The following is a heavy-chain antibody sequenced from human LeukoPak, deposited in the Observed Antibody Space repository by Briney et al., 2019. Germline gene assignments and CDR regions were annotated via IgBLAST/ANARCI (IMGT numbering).Heavy chain of an antibody. D-gene: IGHD5-18*01. CDR2: ISWNSGSI. CDR1: GFTFDDYA. V-gene: IGHV3-9*01. J-gene: IGHJ2*01. CDR3: AKVDSYGPYWFFDL. Sequence: GGSLRLSCAASGFTFDDYAMHWVRQAPGKGLEWVSGISWNSGSIGYADSVKGRFTISRDNAKNSLYLQMNSLRAEDTALYYCAKVDSYGPYWFFDLWGRGTLVTVSS.